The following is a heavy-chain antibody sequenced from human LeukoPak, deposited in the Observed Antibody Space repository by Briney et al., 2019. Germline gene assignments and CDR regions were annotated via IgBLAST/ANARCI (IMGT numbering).Heavy chain of an antibody. D-gene: IGHD3-22*01. CDR2: ISYDGSNK. V-gene: IGHV3-30*01. CDR1: GFTFSSYA. Sequence: VGSLRLSCAASGFTFSSYAMHWVRQAPGKGLEWVAVISYDGSNKYYADSVKGRFTISRDNSKNTLYLQMNSLRAEDTAVYYCARAPYYYDSSGQGDYWGQGTLVTVSS. CDR3: ARAPYYYDSSGQGDY. J-gene: IGHJ4*02.